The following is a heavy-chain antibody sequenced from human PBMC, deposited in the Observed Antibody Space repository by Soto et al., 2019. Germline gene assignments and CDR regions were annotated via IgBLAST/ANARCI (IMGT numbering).Heavy chain of an antibody. CDR1: GLTFSDRY. V-gene: IGHV3-72*01. J-gene: IGHJ4*02. D-gene: IGHD4-17*01. CDR3: TTVTTVDYYFDY. Sequence: LRLSCAASGLTFSDRYMDWVRQAPGKGLEWVGRIRKKTNSYTTEYATSVKGRFIISRDDSTNSLYLQMSSLKTEDTAVYYCTTVTTVDYYFDYWGQGTLVTVSS. CDR2: IRKKTNSYTT.